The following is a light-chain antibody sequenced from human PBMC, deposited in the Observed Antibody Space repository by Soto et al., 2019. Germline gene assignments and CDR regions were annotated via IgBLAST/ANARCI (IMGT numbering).Light chain of an antibody. J-gene: IGKJ2*01. CDR3: QQSYSSPQMYT. Sequence: DLQITQSPSSLSASVGDRVTITCRASQTISSSLNWYQQKPGKAPDLLIYAASNLQSGVPSRFSGSGSGSDFTLTISSLLPEDFATYYCQQSYSSPQMYTFGQGTRQEIK. CDR1: QTISSS. V-gene: IGKV1-39*01. CDR2: AAS.